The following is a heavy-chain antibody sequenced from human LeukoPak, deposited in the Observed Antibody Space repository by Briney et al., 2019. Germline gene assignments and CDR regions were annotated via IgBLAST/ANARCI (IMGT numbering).Heavy chain of an antibody. CDR2: IYYSGST. J-gene: IGHJ4*02. V-gene: IGHV4-59*01. CDR1: GGSISSYY. Sequence: SETLSLTCTVSGGSISSYYWSWIRQPAGKGLEWIGYIYYSGSTNYNPSLKSRVTISVDTSKNQFSLKLSSVTAADTAVYYCARVSSQLIIDYWGQGTLVTVSS. D-gene: IGHD1-1*01. CDR3: ARVSSQLIIDY.